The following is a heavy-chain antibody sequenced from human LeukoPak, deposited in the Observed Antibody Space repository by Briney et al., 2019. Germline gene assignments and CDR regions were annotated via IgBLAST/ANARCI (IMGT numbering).Heavy chain of an antibody. D-gene: IGHD6-13*01. CDR2: IYSNGDT. J-gene: IGHJ6*03. CDR3: ASRHSKQQPYYYYMDI. V-gene: IGHV4-61*02. CDR1: GDSLSSGSYC. Sequence: PSETLSLTCTVSGDSLSSGSYCWSWIRQPAGKGLEWIGRIYSNGDTKFNPSLKSRVTISLDTSKNQFSLKLSSATAADTAVYYCASRHSKQQPYYYYMDIWGKGTTVTVSS.